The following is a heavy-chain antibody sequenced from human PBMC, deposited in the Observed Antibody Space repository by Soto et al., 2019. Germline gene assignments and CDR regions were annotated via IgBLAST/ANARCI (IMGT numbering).Heavy chain of an antibody. CDR3: SRLGHDDRNSELDF. CDR1: GYSFTSYL. V-gene: IGHV5-10-1*01. D-gene: IGHD4-4*01. CDR2: INPSDSYT. J-gene: IGHJ6*02. Sequence: GESMKISCKGSGYSFTSYLLTWVRQMPGKGLEWMGKINPSDSYTDYGPSFQGHVTISADKSISTAYLQWSSLKASDTAMYYCSRLGHDDRNSELDFWAQGSSVPVSS.